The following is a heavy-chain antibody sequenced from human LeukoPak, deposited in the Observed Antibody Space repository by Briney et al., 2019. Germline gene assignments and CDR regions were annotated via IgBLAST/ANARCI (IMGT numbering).Heavy chain of an antibody. CDR1: GFTFSSYG. J-gene: IGHJ4*02. D-gene: IGHD2-21*02. CDR2: ISGSGGST. V-gene: IGHV3-23*01. CDR3: ARDSSPYCGGDCYLDY. Sequence: GGTLRLSCAASGFTFSSYGMSWVRQAPGKGLEWVSAISGSGGSTYYADSVKGRFTISRDNAKNSLYLQMNSLRAEDTAVYYCARDSSPYCGGDCYLDYWGQGTLVTVSS.